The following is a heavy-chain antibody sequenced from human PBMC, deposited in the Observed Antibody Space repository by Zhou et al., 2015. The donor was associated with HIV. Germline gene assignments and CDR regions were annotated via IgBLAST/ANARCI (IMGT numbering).Heavy chain of an antibody. CDR2: NIPNFGVS. V-gene: IGHV1-69*09. Sequence: QVQLVQSGAEVKKPGSSVKVSCKASGGTFSNYAISWVRQAPGHGLEWVGRNIPNFGVSNYAQKFQGRVTITADKSTGTSYMELSSLRSDDTAVYYCAGHFLSDTRIRSRPWTWAQGTLVTVSS. D-gene: IGHD1-1*01. CDR1: GGTFSNYA. J-gene: IGHJ4*02. CDR3: AGHFLSDTRIRSRPWT.